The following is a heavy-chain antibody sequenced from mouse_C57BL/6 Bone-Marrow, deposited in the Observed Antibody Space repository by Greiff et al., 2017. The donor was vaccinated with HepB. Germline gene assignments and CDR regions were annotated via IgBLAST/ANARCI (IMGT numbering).Heavy chain of an antibody. J-gene: IGHJ2*01. CDR2: ISSGGSYT. D-gene: IGHD1-1*01. V-gene: IGHV5-6*01. CDR3: ARHPFYYYGSSY. CDR1: GFTFSSYG. Sequence: EVKVVESGGDLVKPGGSLKLSCAASGFTFSSYGMSWVRQTPDKRLEWVATISSGGSYTYYPDSVKGRFTISRDNAKNTLYLQMSSLKSEDTAMYYCARHPFYYYGSSYGGQGTTLTVSS.